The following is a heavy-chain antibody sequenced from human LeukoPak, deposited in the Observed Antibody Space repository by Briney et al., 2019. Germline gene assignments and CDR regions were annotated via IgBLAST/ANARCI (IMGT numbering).Heavy chain of an antibody. CDR1: GFTFRSYS. D-gene: IGHD6-13*01. V-gene: IGHV3-21*01. Sequence: PGGSLRLSCAASGFTFRSYSMNWVRQAPGKGLEWVSSISSSSSYIYYADSVKGRFTISRDNAKNSLYLQMNSLRAEDTAVYYCARGFYSSSWQTNDAFDIWGQGTMVTVSS. J-gene: IGHJ3*02. CDR3: ARGFYSSSWQTNDAFDI. CDR2: ISSSSSYI.